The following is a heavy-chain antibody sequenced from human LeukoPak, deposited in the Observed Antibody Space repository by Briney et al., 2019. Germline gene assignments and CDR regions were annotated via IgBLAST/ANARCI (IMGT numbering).Heavy chain of an antibody. CDR1: GGFISSYY. D-gene: IGHD2-15*01. CDR3: ARGPPHGGTYFDY. J-gene: IGHJ4*02. V-gene: IGHV4-4*07. CDR2: IHTSGST. Sequence: SSETLSLTCTVSGGFISSYYWSWIRQPAGKELEWIGRIHTSGSTLYNPSLKSRVTMSVDTSKSQFSLKLSSATAADTAVYYCARGPPHGGTYFDYWGQGTLVTVSS.